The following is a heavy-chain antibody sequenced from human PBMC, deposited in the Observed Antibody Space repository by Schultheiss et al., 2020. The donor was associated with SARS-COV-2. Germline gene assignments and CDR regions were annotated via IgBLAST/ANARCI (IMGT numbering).Heavy chain of an antibody. CDR1: GFTFSGSA. Sequence: GESLKISCAASGFTFSGSAMHWVRQASGKGLEWVGRIRSKANSYATAYAASVKGRFTISRDDSKNTAYLQMNSLKTEDTAVYYCTRLDYGDKRGWGQGTLVNVSS. D-gene: IGHD4-17*01. CDR3: TRLDYGDKRG. CDR2: IRSKANSYAT. J-gene: IGHJ4*02. V-gene: IGHV3-73*01.